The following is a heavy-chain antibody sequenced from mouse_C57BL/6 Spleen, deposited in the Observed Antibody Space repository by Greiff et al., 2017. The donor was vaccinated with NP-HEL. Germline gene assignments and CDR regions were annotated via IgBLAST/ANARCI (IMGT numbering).Heavy chain of an antibody. Sequence: QVQLKQSGAELVRPGSSVKLSCKASGYTFTSYWMDWVKQRPGQGLEWIGNIYPSDSETHYNQKFKDKATLTVDKSSSTAYMQLSSLTSEDSAVYYCARNAFITTVVAGGYWGQGTTLTVSS. V-gene: IGHV1-61*01. J-gene: IGHJ2*01. CDR3: ARNAFITTVVAGGY. D-gene: IGHD1-1*01. CDR2: IYPSDSET. CDR1: GYTFTSYW.